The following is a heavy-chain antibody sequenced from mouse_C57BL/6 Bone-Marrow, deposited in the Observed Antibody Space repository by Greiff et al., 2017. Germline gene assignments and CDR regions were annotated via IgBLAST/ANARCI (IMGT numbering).Heavy chain of an antibody. CDR1: GFTFSNYW. CDR3: TTEGGYDDAMDY. D-gene: IGHD2-2*01. CDR2: IRLKSDNYAT. J-gene: IGHJ4*01. Sequence: EVKVEESGGGLVQPGGSMKLSCVASGFTFSNYWMNWVRQSPEKGLEWVAQIRLKSDNYATHYAESVKGRFTISRDDSKSSVYLQMNNLRAEDTGIYYCTTEGGYDDAMDYWGQGTSVTVSS. V-gene: IGHV6-3*01.